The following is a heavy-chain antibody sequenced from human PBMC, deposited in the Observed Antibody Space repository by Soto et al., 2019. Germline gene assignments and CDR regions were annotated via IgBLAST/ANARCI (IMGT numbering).Heavy chain of an antibody. J-gene: IGHJ4*02. CDR1: GFTFSSYG. Sequence: QVQLVESGGGVVQPGRSLRLSCAASGFTFSSYGMHWVRQAPGKGLEWVAVISYDGSNKYYADSVQGRFTISRDNSKNTLYLQMTSLRAEDTAVYYCAKGSTVTVWGQGTLVTVSS. CDR3: AKGSTVTV. CDR2: ISYDGSNK. V-gene: IGHV3-30*18. D-gene: IGHD4-17*01.